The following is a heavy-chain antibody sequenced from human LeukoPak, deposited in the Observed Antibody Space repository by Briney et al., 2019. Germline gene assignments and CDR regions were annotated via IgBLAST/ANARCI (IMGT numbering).Heavy chain of an antibody. Sequence: GGSLSLSCAASGFTFGTYTMNWVRQAPGKGLEWVSSISSISTYIYYADSVKGRFTISRDNAKNSLYLQMNSLRAEDTAVYYCARTGDYVWGSYRFDAFDIWGQGTMVTVSS. CDR3: ARTGDYVWGSYRFDAFDI. V-gene: IGHV3-21*01. CDR2: ISSISTYI. D-gene: IGHD3-16*02. CDR1: GFTFGTYT. J-gene: IGHJ3*02.